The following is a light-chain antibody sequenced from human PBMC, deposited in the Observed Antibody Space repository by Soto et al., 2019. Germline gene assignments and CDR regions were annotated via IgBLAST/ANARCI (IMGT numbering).Light chain of an antibody. CDR2: DVN. Sequence: QSALTQPASVSGSPGQSITISCTGTSSDVGGYNYVSWYQQHPGKAPKLIIYDVNDRPSGVSNRFSGSKSGNTASLTISGLQVEDEADYYCSSYTSSSVIFGGGTKLTVL. CDR3: SSYTSSSVI. J-gene: IGLJ2*01. V-gene: IGLV2-14*01. CDR1: SSDVGGYNY.